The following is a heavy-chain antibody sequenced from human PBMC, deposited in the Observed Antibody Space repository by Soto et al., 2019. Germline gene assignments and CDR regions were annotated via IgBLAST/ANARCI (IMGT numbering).Heavy chain of an antibody. D-gene: IGHD5-12*01. J-gene: IGHJ6*02. Sequence: GASVKVSCKASGYTFTRSGISWVRQAPGQGPEWMGWISSYNGDTNYAQTFQGRVTMTTDTSTSTAYMELRSLRSDDTAVYYCARVGVAAYYYYGIYVWGQGTPVTVS. CDR2: ISSYNGDT. V-gene: IGHV1-18*01. CDR3: ARVGVAAYYYYGIYV. CDR1: GYTFTRSG.